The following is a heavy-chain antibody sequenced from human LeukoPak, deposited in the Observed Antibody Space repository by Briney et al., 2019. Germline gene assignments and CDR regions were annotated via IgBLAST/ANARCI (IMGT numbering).Heavy chain of an antibody. Sequence: GSLRLSCAASGFTLSGYWMLWVRQAPGKGLVSVSFINGDGSTTTYADSVKGRFTISRDSAKSTLYLQMNSLRAEDTAVYYCARGGYNDAFDIWGQGTMVTVSS. J-gene: IGHJ3*02. CDR1: GFTLSGYW. CDR3: ARGGYNDAFDI. CDR2: INGDGSTT. V-gene: IGHV3-74*01. D-gene: IGHD1-14*01.